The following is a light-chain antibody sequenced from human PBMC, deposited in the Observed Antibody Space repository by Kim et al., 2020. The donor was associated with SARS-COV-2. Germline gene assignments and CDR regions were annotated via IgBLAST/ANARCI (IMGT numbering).Light chain of an antibody. J-gene: IGLJ1*01. Sequence: QSVLTQPPSVSGAPGQSGTISCTGISSNIGAGYEVHWYQQLPGTAPKLLIYGDINRPSGFPDRFSGSKSGTSASLAITGLQTEDEADYYCQSYDNSLSGYVFGSGTTGTAL. CDR2: GDI. CDR3: QSYDNSLSGYV. V-gene: IGLV1-40*01. CDR1: SSNIGAGYE.